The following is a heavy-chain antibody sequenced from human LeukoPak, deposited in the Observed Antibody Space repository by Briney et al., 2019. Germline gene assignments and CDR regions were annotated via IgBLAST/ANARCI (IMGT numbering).Heavy chain of an antibody. Sequence: PGGSLRLSCAASGFTFSSYEMNWVRQAPGKGPEWVSYISSSGSTIYYADSVKGRFTISRDNAKNSLYLQMNSLRAEDTAVYYCARGGTNYVWGSYRYTESGFDPWGQGTLVTVSS. V-gene: IGHV3-48*03. CDR2: ISSSGSTI. CDR1: GFTFSSYE. D-gene: IGHD3-16*02. J-gene: IGHJ5*02. CDR3: ARGGTNYVWGSYRYTESGFDP.